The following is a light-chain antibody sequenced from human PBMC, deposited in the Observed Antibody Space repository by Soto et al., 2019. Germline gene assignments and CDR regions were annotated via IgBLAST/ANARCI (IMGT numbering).Light chain of an antibody. J-gene: IGLJ1*01. CDR2: ENN. V-gene: IGLV1-51*01. CDR1: TSNVGNNY. Sequence: QSVLTQPPSVSAGPGQKVTISCSGRTSNVGNNYVSWYQQLPGTAPKLLIFENNKRPSGIPDRFSGSKSGTSATLGITGLQTGDAADYYCGTWDSSLSAFVFGAGTKLTVL. CDR3: GTWDSSLSAFV.